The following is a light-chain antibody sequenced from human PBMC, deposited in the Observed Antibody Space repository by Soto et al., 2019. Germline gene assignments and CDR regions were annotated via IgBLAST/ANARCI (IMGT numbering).Light chain of an antibody. CDR2: AAS. Sequence: AIQMTQSPSSLSASVGDRVTITCRASQGIRNDLGRYQQKPGKAPKLLIYAASSLQSGVPSRFSGSGSGTDFTLTISSLQPEDFATYYGLQDYNYPLTFGGGTKVEIK. CDR3: LQDYNYPLT. V-gene: IGKV1-6*01. J-gene: IGKJ4*01. CDR1: QGIRND.